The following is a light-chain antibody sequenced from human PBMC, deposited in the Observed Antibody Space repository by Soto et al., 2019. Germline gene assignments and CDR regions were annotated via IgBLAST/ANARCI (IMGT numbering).Light chain of an antibody. Sequence: QSALTQPASVSGSPGQSITISCTGTSSDVGGYNYVSWYQQHPGKAPKLMIYEVSNRPSGVSNRFSGSKSGNTASLTISGLQAEDEADYYCSSDTSSSIEYVFGTGTKLTVL. J-gene: IGLJ1*01. CDR2: EVS. CDR1: SSDVGGYNY. CDR3: SSDTSSSIEYV. V-gene: IGLV2-14*01.